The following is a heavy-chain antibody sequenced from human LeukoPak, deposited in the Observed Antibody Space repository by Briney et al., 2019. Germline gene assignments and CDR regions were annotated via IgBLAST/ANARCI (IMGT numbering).Heavy chain of an antibody. V-gene: IGHV3-11*01. D-gene: IGHD3-10*01. Sequence: PSETLSLTCTVSGGSISSGGFYWSWIRPHPGKGLEGVSYISSSGSNIYYADSVKGRFTISRDNATNSLYLQMNSLRAEDTAVYYCARASWFGEAYSDYWGQGTLVTVSS. J-gene: IGHJ4*02. CDR2: ISSSGSNI. CDR1: GGSISSGGFY. CDR3: ARASWFGEAYSDY.